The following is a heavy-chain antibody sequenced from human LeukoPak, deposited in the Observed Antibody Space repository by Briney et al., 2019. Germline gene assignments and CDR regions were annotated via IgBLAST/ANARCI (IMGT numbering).Heavy chain of an antibody. CDR1: GGSISSYY. D-gene: IGHD6-19*01. CDR2: IYYSGST. V-gene: IGHV4-59*08. Sequence: PSETLSLTCTVSGGSISSYYWSWIRQPPGKGLEWIGYIYYSGSTNYNPSLRSRVTISVDTSKNQFSLKLSSVTAADTAVYYCARAGPGYSSGWPGWTDFDYWGQGTLVTVSS. CDR3: ARAGPGYSSGWPGWTDFDY. J-gene: IGHJ4*02.